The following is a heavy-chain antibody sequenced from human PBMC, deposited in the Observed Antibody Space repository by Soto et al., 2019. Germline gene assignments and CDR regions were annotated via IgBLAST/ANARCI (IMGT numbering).Heavy chain of an antibody. V-gene: IGHV4-34*01. J-gene: IGHJ4*02. CDR2: INHSGST. Sequence: SETLSLTCAVYGGSFSGYYWSWIRQPPGKGLEWIGEINHSGSTNYNPSLKSRVTISVDTSKNQFSLKLSSVTAADTAVYYCARGWGHVDYDILTGSGGDYWGQGTLVTVSS. CDR3: ARGWGHVDYDILTGSGGDY. CDR1: GGSFSGYY. D-gene: IGHD3-9*01.